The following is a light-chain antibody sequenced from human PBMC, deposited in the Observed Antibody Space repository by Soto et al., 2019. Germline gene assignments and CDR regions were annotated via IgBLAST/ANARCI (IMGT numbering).Light chain of an antibody. CDR3: QQRSNWPLT. Sequence: EIVLTQSPATLSLSPGERATLSCRASQSVSSYLAWYQQKPGQAPRLLIYDASNRATGIPARFSGSGSGTDFTITISSLEPEDFGVYYCQQRSNWPLTFGGGTKVEIK. CDR2: DAS. J-gene: IGKJ4*01. CDR1: QSVSSY. V-gene: IGKV3-11*01.